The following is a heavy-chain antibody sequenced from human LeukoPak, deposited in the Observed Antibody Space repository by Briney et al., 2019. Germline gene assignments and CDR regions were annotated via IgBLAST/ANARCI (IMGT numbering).Heavy chain of an antibody. CDR3: ARSITMISAPINYFDY. Sequence: SETLSLTCAVYGGSFSGYYWSWIRQPPGKGLEWIGEINHSGSTNYNPSLKSRVTISVDTSKNQFSLKLSSVTAADTAVYYCARSITMISAPINYFDYWGQGTLVTVSS. CDR2: INHSGST. CDR1: GGSFSGYY. V-gene: IGHV4-34*01. J-gene: IGHJ4*02. D-gene: IGHD3-22*01.